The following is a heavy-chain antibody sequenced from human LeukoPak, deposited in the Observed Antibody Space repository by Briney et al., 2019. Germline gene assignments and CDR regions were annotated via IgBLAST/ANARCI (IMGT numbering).Heavy chain of an antibody. J-gene: IGHJ4*02. CDR3: AREAAAAGRGFDY. CDR1: GGSFSGYY. CDR2: INHSGST. D-gene: IGHD6-13*01. V-gene: IGHV4-34*01. Sequence: SETLSLTCAVYGGSFSGYYWSWIRQPPGKGLEWIGEINHSGSTNYNPSLKSRVTISVDTSKNQFSLKLSSVTAADTAVYYCAREAAAAGRGFDYWGQGTLVTVPS.